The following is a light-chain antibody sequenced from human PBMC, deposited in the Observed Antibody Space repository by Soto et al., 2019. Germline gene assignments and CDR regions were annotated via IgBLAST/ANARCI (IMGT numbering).Light chain of an antibody. Sequence: EIVLTQSPATLSLSPGTGATLSCRASQIVTSSLAWYQQRPGQAPRLLIYDTFTRATGIPARFSAKVAGTDFTLTIGSLEPEDSAVYFCQLRSDWPPTYTFGQGTKLE. CDR1: QIVTSS. CDR2: DTF. J-gene: IGKJ2*01. V-gene: IGKV3-11*01. CDR3: QLRSDWPPTYT.